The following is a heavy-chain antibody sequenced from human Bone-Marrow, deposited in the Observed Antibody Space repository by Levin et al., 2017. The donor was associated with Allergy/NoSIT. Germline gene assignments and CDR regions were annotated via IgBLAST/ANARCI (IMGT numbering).Heavy chain of an antibody. J-gene: IGHJ5*02. D-gene: IGHD2-15*01. CDR1: GFTFSNAW. CDR2: IKSKTNGGIT. V-gene: IGHV3-15*01. CDR3: SKEADCSGGSCPEA. Sequence: GESLKISCAASGFTFSNAWMSWVRQAPGKGLEWVGRIKSKTNGGITDYAAPVKGRFTISRDDSENTLYLEMNSLKSEDTGLYYCSKEADCSGGSCPEAWGQGTLLTVSS.